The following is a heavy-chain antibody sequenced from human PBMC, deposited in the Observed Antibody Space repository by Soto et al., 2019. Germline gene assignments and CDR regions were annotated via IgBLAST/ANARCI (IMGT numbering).Heavy chain of an antibody. J-gene: IGHJ4*02. D-gene: IGHD2-2*01. CDR3: AKLPSWVVVVPAAPYFDY. CDR1: GLTFSSYA. V-gene: IGHV3-23*01. Sequence: GGSLRLSCAASGLTFSSYAMSWVRQAPGKGLEWVSAISGSGGSTYYADSVKGRFTISRDNSKNTLYLQMNSLRAEDTAVYYCAKLPSWVVVVPAAPYFDYWGQGTLVTVSS. CDR2: ISGSGGST.